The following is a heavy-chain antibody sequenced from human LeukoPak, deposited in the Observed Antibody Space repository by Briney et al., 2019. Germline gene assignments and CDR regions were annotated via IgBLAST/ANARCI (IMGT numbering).Heavy chain of an antibody. Sequence: ASVTVSCKASGYTFTGYYMHWVRQAPGQGLEWMGWINPNSGGTNYAQKFQGRVTMTRDTSISTAYMELSRLRSDDTAVYYCARDLYRAYDYVWGSYRPYYFDYWGQGTLVTVSS. CDR2: INPNSGGT. J-gene: IGHJ4*02. V-gene: IGHV1-2*02. CDR1: GYTFTGYY. D-gene: IGHD3-16*02. CDR3: ARDLYRAYDYVWGSYRPYYFDY.